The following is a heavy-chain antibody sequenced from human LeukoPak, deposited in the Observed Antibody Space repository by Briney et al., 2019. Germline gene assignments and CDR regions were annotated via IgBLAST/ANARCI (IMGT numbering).Heavy chain of an antibody. D-gene: IGHD3-22*01. CDR2: ISSSSSTI. V-gene: IGHV3-48*04. J-gene: IGHJ4*02. CDR3: ARVPFTVLYYYDSSGPVDY. Sequence: GGSLRLSCAASAFSLSAYSMNWVRQAPGKGLEWVSYISSSSSTIYYADSVKGRFTISRDNAKNSLYLQMNSLRAEDTAVYYCARVPFTVLYYYDSSGPVDYWGQGTLVTVSS. CDR1: AFSLSAYS.